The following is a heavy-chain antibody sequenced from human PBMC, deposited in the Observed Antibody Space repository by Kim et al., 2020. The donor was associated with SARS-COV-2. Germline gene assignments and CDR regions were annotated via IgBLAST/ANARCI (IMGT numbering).Heavy chain of an antibody. CDR3: ARAIVAGTYYYYGMDV. J-gene: IGHJ6*02. D-gene: IGHD6-19*01. Sequence: GGSLRLSCAASGFTFSSYDMHWVRQATGKGLEWVSAIGTAGDTYYPGSVKGRFTISRENAKNSLYLQMNSLRAGDTAVYYCARAIVAGTYYYYGMDVWGQGTTVTVSS. CDR1: GFTFSSYD. V-gene: IGHV3-13*01. CDR2: IGTAGDT.